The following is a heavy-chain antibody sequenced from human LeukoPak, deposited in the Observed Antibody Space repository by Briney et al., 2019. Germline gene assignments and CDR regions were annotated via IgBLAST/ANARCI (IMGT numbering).Heavy chain of an antibody. CDR2: INTNTGNP. CDR3: ARDGLGNYYYYGMDV. V-gene: IGHV7-4-1*02. J-gene: IGHJ6*02. D-gene: IGHD1-26*01. CDR1: GYTITSYA. Sequence: ASVKVSCKASGYTITSYAMNWVRQALAQGLEWMGWINTNTGNPTYAQGFTGRFVFSLDTSVSTAYLQISSLKAEDTAVYYCARDGLGNYYYYGMDVWGQGTTVTVSS.